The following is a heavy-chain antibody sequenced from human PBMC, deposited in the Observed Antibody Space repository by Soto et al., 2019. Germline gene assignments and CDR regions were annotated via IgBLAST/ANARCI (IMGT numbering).Heavy chain of an antibody. CDR2: IYSGGST. CDR1: GFTVSSNY. V-gene: IGHV3-66*01. Sequence: GGSLRLSCAASGFTVSSNYMSWVRQAPGKGLEWVSVIYSGGSTYYADSVKGRFTISRDNSKNTLYLQMNSLRAEDTAVYYCARDSITIFGVGTYYMDVWGKGTTVTVSS. J-gene: IGHJ6*03. D-gene: IGHD3-3*01. CDR3: ARDSITIFGVGTYYMDV.